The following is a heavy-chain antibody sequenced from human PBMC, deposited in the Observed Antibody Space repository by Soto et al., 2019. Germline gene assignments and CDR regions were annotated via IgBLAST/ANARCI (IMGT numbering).Heavy chain of an antibody. D-gene: IGHD1-26*01. CDR3: ARHVKWELDY. J-gene: IGHJ4*02. CDR2: IYYSGST. V-gene: IGHV4-59*08. CDR1: GGSISSYY. Sequence: SETLSLTCTVSGGSISSYYWSWIRQPPGKGLEWIGYIYYSGSTNYNPSLKSRVTISVDTSKNQFSLKLSSVTAADTAVYYCARHVKWELDYWGQGTLVTVSS.